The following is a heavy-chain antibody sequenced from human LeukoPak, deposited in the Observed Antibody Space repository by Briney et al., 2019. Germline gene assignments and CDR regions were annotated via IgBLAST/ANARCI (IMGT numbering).Heavy chain of an antibody. CDR3: ARVWSETAAGTGTLDY. V-gene: IGHV3-48*04. J-gene: IGHJ4*02. CDR1: GFRFSDYS. CDR2: IGIDSGNT. Sequence: PGGSLRLSCAASGFRFSDYSMNWVRQAPGKGLEWISYIGIDSGNTNYADSVKGRFTISRDNAKNSLYLQMNSLRAEDTAVYYCARVWSETAAGTGTLDYWGQGTLVTVSS. D-gene: IGHD6-13*01.